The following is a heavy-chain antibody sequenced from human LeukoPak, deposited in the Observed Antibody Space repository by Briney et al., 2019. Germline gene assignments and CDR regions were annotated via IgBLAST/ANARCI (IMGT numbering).Heavy chain of an antibody. V-gene: IGHV3-21*01. Sequence: GGSLRLSCVASGFTFITYSMNWVRQAPGKGLEWVSSISSSSDYIYYADSVKGRFTISRDNAKNSLYLQMNSLRAEDTAVYYCARHLSGVTGYTYGRGIDYWGQGTLVTVSS. CDR1: GFTFITYS. CDR2: ISSSSDYI. CDR3: ARHLSGVTGYTYGRGIDY. D-gene: IGHD5-18*01. J-gene: IGHJ4*02.